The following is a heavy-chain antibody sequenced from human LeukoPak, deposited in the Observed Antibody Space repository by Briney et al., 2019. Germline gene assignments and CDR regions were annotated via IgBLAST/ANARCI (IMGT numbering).Heavy chain of an antibody. D-gene: IGHD2-2*01. CDR1: GYSISSGYY. CDR3: ARGRPRIVVVPAAIRWFDP. CDR2: VYHSGST. V-gene: IGHV4-38-2*01. Sequence: SETLSLTCAVSGYSISSGYYWGWIRQPPGKGLEWIGSVYHSGSTYYNPSLKSRVTISVDTSKNQFSLKLSSVTAADTAVYYCARGRPRIVVVPAAIRWFDPWGQGTLVTVSS. J-gene: IGHJ5*02.